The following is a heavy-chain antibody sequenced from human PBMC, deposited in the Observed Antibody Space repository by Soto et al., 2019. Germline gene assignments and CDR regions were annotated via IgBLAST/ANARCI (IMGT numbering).Heavy chain of an antibody. V-gene: IGHV3-30*18. CDR2: ISYDGSNK. CDR1: GFTFSSYG. J-gene: IGHJ5*02. Sequence: GGSLRLSCAASGFTFSSYGMHWVRQAPGKGLEWVAVISYDGSNKYYADSVKGRFTISRDNSKNTLYLQMNSQRAEDTAVYYCAKDLPRLTTGNWFEPWGQGTLVTVCS. D-gene: IGHD4-17*01. CDR3: AKDLPRLTTGNWFEP.